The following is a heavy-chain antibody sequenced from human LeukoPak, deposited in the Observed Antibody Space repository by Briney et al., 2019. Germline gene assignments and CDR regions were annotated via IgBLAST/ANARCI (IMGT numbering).Heavy chain of an antibody. D-gene: IGHD4-17*01. CDR2: INPNSGGT. CDR3: ARRANYGDYSGFFN. V-gene: IGHV1-2*02. J-gene: IGHJ4*02. CDR1: RYTFTGYY. Sequence: ASVKVSCKASRYTFTGYYMHWVRQAPGQGLEWMGWINPNSGGTNYAQKFQGRVTMTRDTSISTAYMELSRLRSDDTAVYYCARRANYGDYSGFFNWGQGTLVTVSS.